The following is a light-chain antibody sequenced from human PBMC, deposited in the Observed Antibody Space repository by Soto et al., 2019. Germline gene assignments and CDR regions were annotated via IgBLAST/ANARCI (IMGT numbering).Light chain of an antibody. Sequence: EIVLTQSPVTLSVSPGERATLSCGASQSVASGSLAWYQQRPGLAPRLLIYDSFTRAAGIPDRVSGSGSGTDFTLTISRLEPEDFAVYFCQQYGSSPVTFGGGTKVDIK. J-gene: IGKJ4*01. V-gene: IGKV3D-20*01. CDR3: QQYGSSPVT. CDR2: DSF. CDR1: QSVASGS.